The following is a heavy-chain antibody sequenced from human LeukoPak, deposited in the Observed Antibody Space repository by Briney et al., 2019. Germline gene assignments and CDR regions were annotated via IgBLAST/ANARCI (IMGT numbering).Heavy chain of an antibody. CDR1: GFTVSSNY. CDR3: ARELHYYYGMDV. CDR2: IYSGGST. V-gene: IGHV3-66*01. J-gene: IGHJ6*02. Sequence: PGGSLRLSCAASGFTVSSNYMSWVRQAPGKGLEWVSVIYSGGSTYYADSVKGRFTISRDNSKNTLYLQMNSLRAEDTAVYYCARELHYYYGMDVWGQGTTVTVSS. D-gene: IGHD1-26*01.